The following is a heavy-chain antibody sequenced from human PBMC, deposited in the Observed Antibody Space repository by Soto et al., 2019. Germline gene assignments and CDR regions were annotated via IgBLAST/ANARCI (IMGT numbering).Heavy chain of an antibody. CDR1: GGTFSSYA. D-gene: IGHD1-26*01. V-gene: IGHV1-69*13. CDR3: AGDSESGSYSPHQNVVNI. Sequence: ASVKVSCKASGGTFSSYAISWVRQAPGQGLEWMGGIIPIFGTANYAQKFQGRVTITADESTSTAYMELSSLRSEDTAEYYFAGDSESGSYSPHQNVVNIWGQGTMVTVSS. J-gene: IGHJ3*02. CDR2: IIPIFGTA.